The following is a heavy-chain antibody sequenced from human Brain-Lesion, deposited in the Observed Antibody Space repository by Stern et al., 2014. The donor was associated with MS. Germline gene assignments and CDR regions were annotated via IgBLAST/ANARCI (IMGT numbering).Heavy chain of an antibody. CDR1: GYIFTGYY. V-gene: IGHV1-2*02. J-gene: IGHJ6*02. D-gene: IGHD3-3*01. CDR3: ARDQRGITIFGVVTDYYYLGMDV. CDR2: ITPTPGGP. Sequence: QVQLMQSWAEVKKPGASVKVSCKTSGYIFTGYYIHWVRQAPGQGLEWMSWITPTPGGPKYAQNFQGRVTMSRDTSISTAYVELSSLTSDDTAVYYCARDQRGITIFGVVTDYYYLGMDVWGQGTTVTVSS.